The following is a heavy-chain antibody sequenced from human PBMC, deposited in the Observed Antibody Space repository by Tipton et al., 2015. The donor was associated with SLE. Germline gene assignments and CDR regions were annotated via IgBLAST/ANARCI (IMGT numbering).Heavy chain of an antibody. D-gene: IGHD1-26*01. CDR2: INPSGGST. J-gene: IGHJ1*01. CDR1: GYTFTSYY. V-gene: IGHV1-46*01. CDR3: AREEWVLGAEYFQH. Sequence: VQLVQSGAEVKKPGASVKVSCKASGYTFTSYYMHGVRQAPGQGLEWMGIINPSGGSTSYAQKFQGRVTITADESTRTAYMELSSLRSEDTAVYYCAREEWVLGAEYFQHWGQVPLVTVSS.